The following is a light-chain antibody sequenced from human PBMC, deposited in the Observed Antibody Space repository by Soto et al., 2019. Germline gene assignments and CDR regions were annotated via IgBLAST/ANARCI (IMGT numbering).Light chain of an antibody. Sequence: EIVLTQSPATLSLSPGERATLSCRASQSVRSDLAWYQQKPGQAPRLLIYDASNRATGIPARFSGSWSGTDFTLTISSLEPEDFAVYYCQQRSNWTFGQGTKVEIK. CDR1: QSVRSD. CDR2: DAS. V-gene: IGKV3-11*01. CDR3: QQRSNWT. J-gene: IGKJ1*01.